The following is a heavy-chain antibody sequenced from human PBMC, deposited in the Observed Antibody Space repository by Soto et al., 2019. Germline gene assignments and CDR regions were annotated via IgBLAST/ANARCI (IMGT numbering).Heavy chain of an antibody. J-gene: IGHJ4*02. Sequence: PGGSLRLSCAASGFSFDDYSITWVRQATGKGLEWVSAISGSGDNTYYADSVKGRFTISRDNSRNTLYLQLNTLRAEDTALYYCAKGYSSCHDSAYFDYWGEGTL. CDR1: GFSFDDYS. D-gene: IGHD2-15*01. CDR2: ISGSGDNT. V-gene: IGHV3-23*01. CDR3: AKGYSSCHDSAYFDY.